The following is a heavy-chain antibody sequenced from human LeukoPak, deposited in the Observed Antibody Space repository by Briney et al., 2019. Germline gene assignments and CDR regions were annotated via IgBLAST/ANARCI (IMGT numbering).Heavy chain of an antibody. J-gene: IGHJ3*02. D-gene: IGHD3-10*01. CDR1: GFTFSSYG. Sequence: LPGRSLRLSCAASGFTFSSYGMHWVRQVPGKGLEWVSAISSSGDDTYYADSVKGRFTISRDNSNNTLYLQMNSLRVDNTAVYYCTKGFFGGHAFDIWGRGTMVTVSS. V-gene: IGHV3-23*01. CDR3: TKGFFGGHAFDI. CDR2: ISSSGDDT.